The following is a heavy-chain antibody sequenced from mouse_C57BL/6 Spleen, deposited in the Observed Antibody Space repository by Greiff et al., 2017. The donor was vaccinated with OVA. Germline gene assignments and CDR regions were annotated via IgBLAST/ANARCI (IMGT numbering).Heavy chain of an antibody. CDR1: GFNIKDDY. D-gene: IGHD3-2*02. V-gene: IGHV14-4*01. Sequence: EVQLQQSGAELMRPGASVKLSCTASGFNIKDDYMHWVKQRPEQGLEWIGWIDPENGDTEYASKFQGKATITADTSSNTAYLQLSSLTSEDTAVYYCTRGQLRLRYYYAMDYWGQGTSVTVSS. CDR3: TRGQLRLRYYYAMDY. CDR2: IDPENGDT. J-gene: IGHJ4*01.